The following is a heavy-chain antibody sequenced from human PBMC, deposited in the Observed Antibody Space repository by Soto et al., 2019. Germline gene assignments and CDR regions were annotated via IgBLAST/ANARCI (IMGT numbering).Heavy chain of an antibody. CDR2: IYYSGST. V-gene: IGHV4-31*03. J-gene: IGHJ6*02. CDR1: GGSISSGGYY. D-gene: IGHD5-12*01. Sequence: QVQLQESGPGLVKPSQTLSLTCTVSGGSISSGGYYWSWIRQHPGKGLEWIGYIYYSGSTYYNPSLKSRVTISVDPSKNQFSLKLSSVTAADTAVYYCARDLLATYYYYGMDGWGQGTTVTVSS. CDR3: ARDLLATYYYYGMDG.